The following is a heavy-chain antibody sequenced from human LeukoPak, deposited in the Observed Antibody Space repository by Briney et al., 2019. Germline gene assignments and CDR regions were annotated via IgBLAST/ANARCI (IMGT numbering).Heavy chain of an antibody. CDR1: GGSISSYY. CDR3: ARLGDAFDI. CDR2: IYYSGST. Sequence: SETPSLTCTVSGGSISSYYWSWIRQPPGKGLEWIGYIYYSGSTNYNPSLKSRVTISVDTSKNQFSLKLSSVTAADTAVYYCARLGDAFDIWGQGTMVTVSS. D-gene: IGHD7-27*01. J-gene: IGHJ3*02. V-gene: IGHV4-59*01.